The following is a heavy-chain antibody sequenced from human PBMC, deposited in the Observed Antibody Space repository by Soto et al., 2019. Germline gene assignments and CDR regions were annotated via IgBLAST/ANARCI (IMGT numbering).Heavy chain of an antibody. CDR1: GFTFSRYA. V-gene: IGHV3-23*01. CDR2: ISGSGGST. J-gene: IGHJ4*02. Sequence: XGSLRLSCAASGFTFSRYAMSWVRQAPGKGLEWVSAISGSGGSTYYADSVKGRFTISRDNSKNTLYLQMNSLRAEDTAVYYCAKGRYCSSTRCYGHLRLGYYFDYWGQGTLVTV. D-gene: IGHD2-2*01. CDR3: AKGRYCSSTRCYGHLRLGYYFDY.